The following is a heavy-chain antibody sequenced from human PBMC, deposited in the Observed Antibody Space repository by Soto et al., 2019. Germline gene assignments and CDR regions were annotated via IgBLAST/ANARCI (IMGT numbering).Heavy chain of an antibody. Sequence: GGSLRLSCAASGFTFSSYAMHWVRQAPGKGLEYVSAISSNGGSTYYANSVKGRFTISRDNSKNTLYLQMGSLRAEDMAVYYCARGSRLIKEWNFDYWGQGTLVTVSS. CDR1: GFTFSSYA. V-gene: IGHV3-64*01. CDR3: ARGSRLIKEWNFDY. J-gene: IGHJ4*02. CDR2: ISSNGGST. D-gene: IGHD3-3*01.